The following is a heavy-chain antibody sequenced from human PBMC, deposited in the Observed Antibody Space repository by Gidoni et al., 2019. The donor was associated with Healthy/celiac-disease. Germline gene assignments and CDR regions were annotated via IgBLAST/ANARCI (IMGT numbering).Heavy chain of an antibody. CDR3: ARGGYGRSWFDP. D-gene: IGHD6-13*01. CDR1: GGSFSGYF. V-gene: IGHV4-34*01. Sequence: QVQLQQWGAGLLTPSETLSLTCAAYGGSFSGYFWRCIRQPPGKGLEWIGEINHSGSPNYTPSLKSRVTISVDTSKNQFSLKLSSGTAAGTAVYYCARGGYGRSWFDPWGQGTLVTVSS. J-gene: IGHJ5*02. CDR2: INHSGSP.